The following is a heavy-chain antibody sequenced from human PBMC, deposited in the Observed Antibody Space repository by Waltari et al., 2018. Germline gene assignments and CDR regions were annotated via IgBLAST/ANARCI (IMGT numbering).Heavy chain of an antibody. Sequence: QVQLVVSGVGLVKPGGSLRLSCAASGFTFSYYYMSWIRQAPGKGLECVSYISSSGGTIYDADSVKGGFTISRDNAKNSLYLQMNSLRAEDTALYYCARFKIVVAGTFPDYWGQGTLVTVSS. J-gene: IGHJ4*02. CDR2: ISSSGGTI. V-gene: IGHV3-11*01. D-gene: IGHD6-19*01. CDR3: ARFKIVVAGTFPDY. CDR1: GFTFSYYY.